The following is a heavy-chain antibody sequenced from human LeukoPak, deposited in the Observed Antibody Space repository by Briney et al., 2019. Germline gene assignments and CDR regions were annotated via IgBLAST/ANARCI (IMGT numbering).Heavy chain of an antibody. D-gene: IGHD6-13*01. CDR2: INTYNGNT. V-gene: IGHV1-18*04. Sequence: ASVKVSCKASGYTFTSYGLSWVRQAPGQGPEWMGWINTYNGNTNYAQKLQARVTMTTDTSTSTAYMELRSLRSDDTAVYYCARRRPSLAAARDYYYYGMDVWGKGTTVTVSS. J-gene: IGHJ6*04. CDR1: GYTFTSYG. CDR3: ARRRPSLAAARDYYYYGMDV.